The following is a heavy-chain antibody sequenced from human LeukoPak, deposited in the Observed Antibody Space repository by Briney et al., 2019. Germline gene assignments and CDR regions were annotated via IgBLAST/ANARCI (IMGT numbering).Heavy chain of an antibody. D-gene: IGHD3-10*01. CDR3: ARDGHYYGSGSYTWEGGY. V-gene: IGHV3-33*08. CDR1: GFTFSSYA. Sequence: GGSLRLSCAASGFTFSSYAMSWVRQAPGKGLEWVAVIWYDGSNKYYADSVKGRFTISRDNSKNTLYLQMNSLRAEDTAVYYCARDGHYYGSGSYTWEGGYWGQGTLVTVSS. CDR2: IWYDGSNK. J-gene: IGHJ4*02.